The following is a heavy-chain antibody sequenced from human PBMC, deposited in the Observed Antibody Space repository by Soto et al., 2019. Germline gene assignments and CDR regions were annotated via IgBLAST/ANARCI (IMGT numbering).Heavy chain of an antibody. D-gene: IGHD6-19*01. V-gene: IGHV1-8*01. CDR2: MNPNSGNT. Sequence: QVQLVQSGAEVKKPGASVKVSCKASGYTFTSYEINWERQATGEGLEWMGWMNPNSGNTGYAQKFQGRVTMTRNTSISTAYMELSSLRSEDTAVYYCARGGYGGWLVQQIKDYWGQGTLVTVSS. CDR1: GYTFTSYE. CDR3: ARGGYGGWLVQQIKDY. J-gene: IGHJ4*02.